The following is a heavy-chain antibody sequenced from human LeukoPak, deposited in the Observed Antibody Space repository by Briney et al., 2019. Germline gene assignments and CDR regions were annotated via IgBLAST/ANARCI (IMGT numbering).Heavy chain of an antibody. CDR3: AKASYYYDSSDRFDY. CDR2: ISGGGDGT. Sequence: GGSLRLSCAASGFPFSSYAMSWVRQAPGKGLEWVSAISGGGDGTYYADSVKGRFTMSRDNSKNTLYLQMNTLRAEDTGVYYCAKASYYYDSSDRFDYWGQGTLVTVSS. D-gene: IGHD3-22*01. J-gene: IGHJ4*02. V-gene: IGHV3-23*01. CDR1: GFPFSSYA.